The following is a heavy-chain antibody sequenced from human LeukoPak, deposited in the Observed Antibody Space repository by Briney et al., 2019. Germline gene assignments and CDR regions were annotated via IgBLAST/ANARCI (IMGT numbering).Heavy chain of an antibody. CDR1: GFTFSDNY. V-gene: IGHV3-11*06. CDR2: IDSGSNNI. Sequence: GGSLRLSCAASGFTFSDNYMSWIRQAPGKGLEWVSDIDSGSNNIHYADSVKGRFTISRDDAKNSLYLQMDSLRAEDTAVYYCARRFDYWGQGTLVTASS. J-gene: IGHJ4*02. CDR3: ARRFDY.